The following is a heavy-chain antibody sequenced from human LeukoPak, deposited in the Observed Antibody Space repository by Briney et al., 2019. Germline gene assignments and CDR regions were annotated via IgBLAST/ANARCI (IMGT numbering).Heavy chain of an antibody. V-gene: IGHV3-30*18. CDR1: GFTFSSYG. Sequence: GGSLRLSCAASGFTFSSYGMHWVRQAPGKGLEWVAVISYDGSNKYYADSVKGRFTISRDNSKNTLYLQMNSLRAEDTAVYYCAKDRYDILTGYVSYFQHWGQGTLVTVSS. D-gene: IGHD3-9*01. J-gene: IGHJ1*01. CDR3: AKDRYDILTGYVSYFQH. CDR2: ISYDGSNK.